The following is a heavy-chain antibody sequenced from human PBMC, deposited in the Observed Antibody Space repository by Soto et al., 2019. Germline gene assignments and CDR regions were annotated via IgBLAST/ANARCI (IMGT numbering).Heavy chain of an antibody. J-gene: IGHJ6*02. V-gene: IGHV3-21*01. CDR3: ASDRGYAAHDHYCNAMDL. CDR1: GFTFRTYT. CDR2: IRGFGPST. D-gene: IGHD2-15*01. Sequence: GGSLSLSCVASGFTFRTYTMNWVRQPPGKGLEWVAGIRGFGPSTFYSESVRGGFTISEDNAKNSLYMQMTRLRAEDTAVYYCASDRGYAAHDHYCNAMDLWGQGTTVTVSS.